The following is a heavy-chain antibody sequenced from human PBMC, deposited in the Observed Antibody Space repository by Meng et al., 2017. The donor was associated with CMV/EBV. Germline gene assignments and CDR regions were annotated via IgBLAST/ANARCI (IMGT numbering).Heavy chain of an antibody. CDR1: GFSFSTSW. Sequence: GESLKISCEASGFSFSTSWMGWVRQAPGKGLEWVANIKQDGSDMYYVDSVKGRFTISRDNAKNSLYLQMNSLRAEDTAVYYCASLRGWFDYWGQGTLVTVSS. CDR3: ASLRGWFDY. V-gene: IGHV3-7*01. J-gene: IGHJ4*02. CDR2: IKQDGSDM. D-gene: IGHD3-10*01.